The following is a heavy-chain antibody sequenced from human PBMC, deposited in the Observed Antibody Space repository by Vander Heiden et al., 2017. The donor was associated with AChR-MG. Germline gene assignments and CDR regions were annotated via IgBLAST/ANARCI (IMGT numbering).Heavy chain of an antibody. V-gene: IGHV4-34*01. J-gene: IGHJ5*02. CDR2: ISHSGST. D-gene: IGHD3-10*01. CDR3: VRRGITMVRGVVKDWFDP. CDR1: GGSFSVYY. Sequence: QVQLQQRGAGLLKPSETLFLKSAIYGGSFSVYYWSWIGQSPGKGLEWMGEISHSGSTNYTPSLKSRVTISVDTSKNQISLKLRSVTAADTAVYYCVRRGITMVRGVVKDWFDPWGQGTPVTVSS.